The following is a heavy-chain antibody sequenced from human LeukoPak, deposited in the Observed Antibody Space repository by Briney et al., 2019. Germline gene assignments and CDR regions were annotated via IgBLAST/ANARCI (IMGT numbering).Heavy chain of an antibody. CDR2: VNPNSGHT. J-gene: IGHJ4*02. Sequence: ASVKVSCKASGYTFTSYYINWVRQATGQGLEWMGWVNPNSGHTGYAQKFQGRVTMTRNTSISTAYMDLSSLRSEDTAVYYCARGAPGSYCSGGSCPYFDYWGQGTLVSVSS. V-gene: IGHV1-8*01. CDR1: GYTFTSYY. CDR3: ARGAPGSYCSGGSCPYFDY. D-gene: IGHD2-15*01.